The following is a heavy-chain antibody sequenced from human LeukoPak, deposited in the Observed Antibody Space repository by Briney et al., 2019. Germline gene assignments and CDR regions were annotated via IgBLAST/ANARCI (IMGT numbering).Heavy chain of an antibody. CDR2: LYSSGNT. CDR3: ARGWGSFEN. Sequence: GGSLRLSCAASGFCVITDYMTWVRQAPGKGLEWVSTLYSSGNTYYADSVKGRFTVSRDNSKNTLFLEMSSLRAEDTAVYFCARGWGSFENWGQGTLVAVSS. J-gene: IGHJ4*02. CDR1: GFCVITDY. D-gene: IGHD7-27*01. V-gene: IGHV3-53*01.